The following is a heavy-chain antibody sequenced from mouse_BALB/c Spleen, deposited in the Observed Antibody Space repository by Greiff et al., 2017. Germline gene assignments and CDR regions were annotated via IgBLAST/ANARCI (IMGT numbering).Heavy chain of an antibody. Sequence: QVQLQQPGAELVKPGAPVKLSCKASGYTFTSYWMNWVKQRPGRGLEWIGRIDPSDSETHYNQKFKDKATLTVDKSSSTAYIQLSSLTSEDSAVYYCARGGYWDYYAMDYWGQGTSVTVSS. D-gene: IGHD4-1*01. J-gene: IGHJ4*01. V-gene: IGHV1-69*02. CDR2: IDPSDSET. CDR1: GYTFTSYW. CDR3: ARGGYWDYYAMDY.